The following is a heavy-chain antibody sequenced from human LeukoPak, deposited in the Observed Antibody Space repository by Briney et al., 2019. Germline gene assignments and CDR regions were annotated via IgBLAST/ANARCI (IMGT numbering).Heavy chain of an antibody. J-gene: IGHJ6*03. V-gene: IGHV4-4*07. CDR3: ARMHYDFWSGYRLDTGISRALYYYYMDV. CDR2: IYTSGST. Sequence: PSETLSLTCTVSGGSISSYYWSWIRQPAGKGLEWIGRIYTSGSTNYNPSLKSRVTMSVDTSKNQFSLKLSSVTAADTAVYYCARMHYDFWSGYRLDTGISRALYYYYMDVWGKGTTVTVSS. D-gene: IGHD3-3*01. CDR1: GGSISSYY.